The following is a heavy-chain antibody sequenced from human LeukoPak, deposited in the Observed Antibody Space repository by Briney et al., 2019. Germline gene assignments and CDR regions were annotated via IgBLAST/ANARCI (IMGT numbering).Heavy chain of an antibody. V-gene: IGHV3-53*01. CDR1: GFTVSSNY. Sequence: GGSLRLSCAASGFTVSSNYMNWVRQAPGKGLEWVSVIYGGGNIYYADSVKGRFTISRDNSKNTLHLQMNSLRAEDTAVYYCARGAGYNYPYYFDYWGQGTLVTVSS. D-gene: IGHD5-24*01. CDR2: IYGGGNI. J-gene: IGHJ4*02. CDR3: ARGAGYNYPYYFDY.